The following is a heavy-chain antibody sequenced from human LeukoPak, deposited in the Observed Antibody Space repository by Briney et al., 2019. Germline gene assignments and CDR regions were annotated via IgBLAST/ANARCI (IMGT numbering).Heavy chain of an antibody. V-gene: IGHV1-18*01. CDR2: ISTYNGNT. CDR3: ARYPTYYGMDV. CDR1: GYTFTSYD. Sequence: AAVKVSCKASGYTFTSYDISWVRQAPGQGLEWMGWISTYNGNTNSAQKLQGRVTMTTDTSTSTAYMELRSLRSDDTAVYYCARYPTYYGMDVWGQGTTVTVSS. J-gene: IGHJ6*02.